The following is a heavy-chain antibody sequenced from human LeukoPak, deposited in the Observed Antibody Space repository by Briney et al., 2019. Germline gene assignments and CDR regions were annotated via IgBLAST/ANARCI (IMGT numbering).Heavy chain of an antibody. J-gene: IGHJ6*03. D-gene: IGHD3-10*01. CDR2: VSHSGDT. Sequence: PSETLSLTCTVSNDPISSDYFWAWIRQAPGKGLDYLGSVSHSGDTFYNPSLKTRVSISVDTSKNLFPLKLTSVTAADTAIYYCARERGYYYMDVWGKGTTVSVSS. CDR3: ARERGYYYMDV. V-gene: IGHV4-38-2*02. CDR1: NDPISSDYF.